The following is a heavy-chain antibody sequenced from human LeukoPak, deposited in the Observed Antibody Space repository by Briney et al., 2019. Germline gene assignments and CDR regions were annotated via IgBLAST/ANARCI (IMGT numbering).Heavy chain of an antibody. Sequence: GGSLRLSCAASGFTFSSYAMSWVRQAPGKGLEWVSAISGSGGSTYYADSVKGRFTISRDNSKNTLYLQMNSLRAEDTAVYYCVKDPWPYYDSLLIDYWGQGTLVTVSS. J-gene: IGHJ4*02. CDR2: ISGSGGST. D-gene: IGHD3-22*01. CDR1: GFTFSSYA. V-gene: IGHV3-23*01. CDR3: VKDPWPYYDSLLIDY.